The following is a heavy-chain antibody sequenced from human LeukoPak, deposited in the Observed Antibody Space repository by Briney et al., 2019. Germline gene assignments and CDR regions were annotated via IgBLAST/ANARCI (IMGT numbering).Heavy chain of an antibody. J-gene: IGHJ4*02. CDR3: ARLDSYGSSQADY. D-gene: IGHD5-18*01. CDR1: GYTFTSYA. CDR2: ISPYSGIT. Sequence: ASVKVSCKTSGYTFTSYAITWVRQAPGQGLEWMGWISPYSGITNYAQMLQGRVTMTTDTSTSTAHMELRSLRSDDTAMYYCARLDSYGSSQADYWGQGALVTVSS. V-gene: IGHV1-18*01.